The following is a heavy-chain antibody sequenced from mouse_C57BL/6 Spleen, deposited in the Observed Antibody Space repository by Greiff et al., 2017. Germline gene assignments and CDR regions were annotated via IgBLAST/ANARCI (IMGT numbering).Heavy chain of an antibody. D-gene: IGHD2-4*01. V-gene: IGHV1-15*01. CDR1: GYTFTDYE. CDR3: TSSESLIYYDYAWFAY. Sequence: VQLQESGAELVRPGASVTLSCKASGYTFTDYEMHWVKQTPVHGLEWIGAIDPETGGTAYNQKFKGKAILTADISSSTAYMELRSLTSVDSAVYYGTSSESLIYYDYAWFAYWGQGTLVTVSA. J-gene: IGHJ3*01. CDR2: IDPETGGT.